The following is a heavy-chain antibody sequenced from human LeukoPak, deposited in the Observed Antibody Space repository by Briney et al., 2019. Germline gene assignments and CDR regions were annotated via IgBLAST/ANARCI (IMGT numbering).Heavy chain of an antibody. CDR1: GYTFTGYY. CDR3: AREQDFWRRFDY. Sequence: ASVKVSCKASGYTFTGYYMHWVRQAPGQGLEWMGWINPNSGGTNYAQKFQGRVTMTRDTSISTAYMELSRLRSDDTAVYYCAREQDFWRRFDYWGQGTLVTVSS. V-gene: IGHV1-2*02. CDR2: INPNSGGT. D-gene: IGHD3-3*01. J-gene: IGHJ4*02.